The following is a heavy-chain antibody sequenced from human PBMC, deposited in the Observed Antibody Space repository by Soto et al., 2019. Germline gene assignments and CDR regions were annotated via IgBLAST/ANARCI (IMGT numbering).Heavy chain of an antibody. J-gene: IGHJ4*02. CDR3: ARHLNRYSAYEGFGL. V-gene: IGHV4-59*08. D-gene: IGHD5-12*01. Sequence: SETLSLTCSVSGSSIITYYWNWIRQPPGKGLEWIGYISHSGSTNYNPSLKSRVTISVDTSKNHFSLKPSSVTAADTAVYYCARHLNRYSAYEGFGLWGQGTLVTVSS. CDR1: GSSIITYY. CDR2: ISHSGST.